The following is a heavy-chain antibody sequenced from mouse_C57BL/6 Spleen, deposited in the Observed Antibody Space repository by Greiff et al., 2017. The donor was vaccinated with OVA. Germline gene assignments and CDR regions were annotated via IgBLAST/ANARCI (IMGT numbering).Heavy chain of an antibody. CDR3: ERQEEWGLPNHRYFDY. J-gene: IGHJ2*01. V-gene: IGHV1-62-2*01. D-gene: IGHD3-1*01. Sequence: QVQLQQSGAELVKPGASVKLSCKASGYTFTEYTIHWVKQRSGQGLEWIGWFYPGSGSIKYNEKFKDKATLTAAKASSTVYMELSRLTSEDSAVYFCERQEEWGLPNHRYFDYWGQGTTLTVSS. CDR2: FYPGSGSI. CDR1: GYTFTEYT.